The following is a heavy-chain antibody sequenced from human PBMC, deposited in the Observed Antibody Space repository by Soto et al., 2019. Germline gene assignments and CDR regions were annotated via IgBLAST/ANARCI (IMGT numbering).Heavy chain of an antibody. J-gene: IGHJ4*02. D-gene: IGHD2-15*01. V-gene: IGHV3-9*01. CDR3: TRIIGPRCYSAFDH. Sequence: EVQLVESGGGLVQPGRSLRLSCATSGFTFDDFAIHWLRQAPGEGLEWVSGISWTGGTIGYGDSVRGRFTISRDNARNSLYLQMNSWRVEDTALYYCTRIIGPRCYSAFDHFGQGTLVTVSS. CDR2: ISWTGGTI. CDR1: GFTFDDFA.